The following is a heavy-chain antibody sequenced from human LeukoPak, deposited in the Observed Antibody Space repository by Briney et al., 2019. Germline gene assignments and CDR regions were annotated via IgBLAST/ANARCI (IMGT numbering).Heavy chain of an antibody. CDR2: IYYSGST. CDR3: ARGVGITMVRGARQKTYSWFDP. D-gene: IGHD3-10*01. CDR1: GGSISSYY. J-gene: IGHJ5*02. Sequence: SGTLSLTCTVSGGSISSYYWSWIRQPPGKGLEWIGYIYYSGSTNYNPSLKSRVTISVDTSKNQFSLKLSSVTAADTAVYYCARGVGITMVRGARQKTYSWFDPWGQGTLVTVSS. V-gene: IGHV4-59*01.